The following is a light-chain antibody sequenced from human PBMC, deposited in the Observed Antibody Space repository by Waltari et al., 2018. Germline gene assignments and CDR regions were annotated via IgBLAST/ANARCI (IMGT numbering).Light chain of an antibody. CDR2: GAS. J-gene: IGKJ1*01. CDR1: QSVISSY. Sequence: EIVLTQSPGTLSLSPGERANLSCRASQSVISSYLAWYQQKPGQAPRLLIYGASSRATGIPDRFSGSGSGTDFTLTISRLEPEDFAVYYCQQYGSSMGTFGQGTKVEIK. CDR3: QQYGSSMGT. V-gene: IGKV3-20*01.